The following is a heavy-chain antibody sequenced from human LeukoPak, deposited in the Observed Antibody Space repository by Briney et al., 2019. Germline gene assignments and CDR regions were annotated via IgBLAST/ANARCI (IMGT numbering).Heavy chain of an antibody. J-gene: IGHJ4*02. V-gene: IGHV3-66*01. CDR1: GFTVSSNY. CDR3: ARVGEVDTAMVDY. Sequence: GGSLRLSCAASGFTVSSNYMSWVRQAPGKGLEWVSVIYSGGSTYYSDSVKGRLTISRDNSKNTLYLQMNSQRAEDTAVNYCARVGEVDTAMVDYWGPGTLVTVSS. D-gene: IGHD5-18*01. CDR2: IYSGGST.